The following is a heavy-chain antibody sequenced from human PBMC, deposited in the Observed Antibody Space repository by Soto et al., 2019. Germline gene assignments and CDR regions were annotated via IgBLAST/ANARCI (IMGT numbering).Heavy chain of an antibody. J-gene: IGHJ6*03. CDR1: GHTFTGYY. CDR3: AREIGIRDYYYMEV. Sequence: GASVKVSCKASGHTFTGYYMHWVRQAPGQGLEWMGWINPNSGGTNYAQKFQGWVTMTRDTSISTAYMELSRLRSDDTAVYYCAREIGIRDYYYMEVWGKGTTVPVSS. CDR2: INPNSGGT. V-gene: IGHV1-2*04.